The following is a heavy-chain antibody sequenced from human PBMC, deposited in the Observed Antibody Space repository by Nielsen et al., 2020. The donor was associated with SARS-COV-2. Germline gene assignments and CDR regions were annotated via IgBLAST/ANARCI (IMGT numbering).Heavy chain of an antibody. CDR2: TYSDGRT. D-gene: IGHD3-22*01. V-gene: IGHV3-53*04. Sequence: GGSLRLSCAASGFTVSSNYMTWVRQAPGKGLEWVSITYSDGRTYSADSVKGRFTISRHNSKNTLDLQMNSLRPEDTAVYFCGRVVIDFDSGGVKYYFDYWGQGTLVTVSS. CDR3: GRVVIDFDSGGVKYYFDY. J-gene: IGHJ4*02. CDR1: GFTVSSNY.